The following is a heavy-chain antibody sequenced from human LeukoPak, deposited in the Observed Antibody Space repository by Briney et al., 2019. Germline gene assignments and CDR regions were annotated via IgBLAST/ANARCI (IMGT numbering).Heavy chain of an antibody. D-gene: IGHD6-13*01. V-gene: IGHV1-46*01. CDR3: AKEVRIAAAGFFDY. CDR2: INPSGGST. J-gene: IGHJ4*02. CDR1: GYTFTSYY. Sequence: GPVKVSCKASGYTFTSYYMHWVRQAPGQGLEWMGIINPSGGSTNYAQKFQGRVTMTRDTSTSTVYMELSSLRSEDTAVYYCAKEVRIAAAGFFDYWGQGTLVTISS.